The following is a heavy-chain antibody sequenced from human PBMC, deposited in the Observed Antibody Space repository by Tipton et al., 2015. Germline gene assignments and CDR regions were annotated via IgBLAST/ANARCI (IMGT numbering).Heavy chain of an antibody. D-gene: IGHD3-3*01. J-gene: IGHJ6*02. CDR3: AGGILRFSDGRMYLRMEV. Sequence: QSGAEVKKPGASVKVSCKTSGYTSTTYGISWVRQAPGQGLEWMGRIIAYNGDTSFAQNFQGRVIMTTDTPTGTASMELRSLRSDDTAVYYCAGGILRFSDGRMYLRMEVWGQGTTVTVSS. CDR2: IIAYNGDT. V-gene: IGHV1-18*01. CDR1: GYTSTTYG.